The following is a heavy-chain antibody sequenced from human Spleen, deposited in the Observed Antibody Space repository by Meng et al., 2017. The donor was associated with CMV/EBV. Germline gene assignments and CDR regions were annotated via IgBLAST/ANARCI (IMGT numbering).Heavy chain of an antibody. D-gene: IGHD4-11*01. CDR1: GFTFGDYA. V-gene: IGHV3-49*04. CDR2: IRSKVYGGTT. J-gene: IGHJ1*01. CDR3: TRDYYSSNPEYLQH. Sequence: GGSLRLSCTVSGFTFGDYAMSWVRQAPGKGLEWVGFIRSKVYGGTTEYAASVKGRFTISRDDSKSIAYLQMNSLKTEDTAVYYCTRDYYSSNPEYLQHWGQGTLVTVSS.